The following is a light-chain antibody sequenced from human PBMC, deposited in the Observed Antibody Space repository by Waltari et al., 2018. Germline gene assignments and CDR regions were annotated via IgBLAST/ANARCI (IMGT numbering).Light chain of an antibody. CDR2: GAS. Sequence: IQLTQSPSSLAASVGDRVTITCRASQDISSYLAWYRQKAGKAPELLIYGASTLQSGVPSRFSSSGSGTDFTLTISSLQPEDFATYYCQQLSTYPRAFGQGTKVEIK. V-gene: IGKV1-9*01. J-gene: IGKJ1*01. CDR1: QDISSY. CDR3: QQLSTYPRA.